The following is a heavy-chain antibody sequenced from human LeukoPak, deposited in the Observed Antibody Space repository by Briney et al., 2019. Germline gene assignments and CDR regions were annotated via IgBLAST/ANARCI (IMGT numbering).Heavy chain of an antibody. Sequence: PGGSLRLSCAAYGFTFSSYAMSWVRQAPGKGLEWVSGISGSGGSTYYADSVKGRFTISRDNSKNTLYLQMNSPRAEDTAVYYCAKVKGGSYYFDYWGQGTLVTVSS. V-gene: IGHV3-23*01. J-gene: IGHJ4*02. CDR1: GFTFSSYA. CDR2: ISGSGGST. D-gene: IGHD1-26*01. CDR3: AKVKGGSYYFDY.